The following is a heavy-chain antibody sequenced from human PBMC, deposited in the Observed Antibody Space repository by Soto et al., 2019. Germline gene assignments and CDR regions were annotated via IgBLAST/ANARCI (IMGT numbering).Heavy chain of an antibody. CDR3: ARSQGSSTSLEIYYYYYYGMDV. D-gene: IGHD2-2*01. CDR1: GGTFSSYA. V-gene: IGHV1-69*01. Sequence: QVQLVQSGAEVKKPGSSVKVSCKASGGTFSSYAISWVRQAPGQGLEWMGGIIPISVTANYAQKFQGRVTITADESTSTGYMELSSLRSEDTAVYYCARSQGSSTSLEIYYYYYYGMDVWGQGTTVTVSS. J-gene: IGHJ6*02. CDR2: IIPISVTA.